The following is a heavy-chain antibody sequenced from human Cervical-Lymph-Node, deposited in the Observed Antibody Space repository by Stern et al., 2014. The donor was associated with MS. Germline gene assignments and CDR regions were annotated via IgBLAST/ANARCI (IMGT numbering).Heavy chain of an antibody. Sequence: MQLVESGAEVKRPGSSVRVSCKASGGTFSTYSISWVRQAPGQGLEWMGGISLIFGTVNYAQKFQGRLTMSADKSTSTVYLDLNSLRSEDTAMYYCARYRGTFYFDNWGQGTLVTVSS. J-gene: IGHJ4*02. CDR2: ISLIFGTV. CDR1: GGTFSTYS. D-gene: IGHD1-1*01. CDR3: ARYRGTFYFDN. V-gene: IGHV1-69*06.